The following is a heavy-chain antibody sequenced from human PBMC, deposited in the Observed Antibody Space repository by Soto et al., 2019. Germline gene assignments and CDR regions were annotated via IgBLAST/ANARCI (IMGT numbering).Heavy chain of an antibody. Sequence: EVQLLESGGGLVQTGGSLRLACAASGFTFSSYAMTWVREAPRKGLEWVSTISGSGGSTYYADSVKGRFTISRDNSKKTLYLQMNSLRAEDTAVYYCVNLTPTRYFDSWGQGTLVTVSS. CDR3: VNLTPTRYFDS. D-gene: IGHD7-27*01. CDR2: ISGSGGST. CDR1: GFTFSSYA. V-gene: IGHV3-23*01. J-gene: IGHJ4*02.